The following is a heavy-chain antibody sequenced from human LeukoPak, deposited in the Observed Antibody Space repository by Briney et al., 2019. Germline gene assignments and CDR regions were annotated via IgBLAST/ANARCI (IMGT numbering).Heavy chain of an antibody. J-gene: IGHJ4*02. Sequence: SQTLSLTCAISGDSVSSNSVAWNWVRQSPSRGLEWQGRTYYRSKWYYDYAVSVKSRMTINPDTSKNQFSLQLNSVTPEDTAVYYCARGATAHFDYWGQGTLVTVSS. D-gene: IGHD5-12*01. CDR2: TYYRSKWYY. V-gene: IGHV6-1*01. CDR1: GDSVSSNSVA. CDR3: ARGATAHFDY.